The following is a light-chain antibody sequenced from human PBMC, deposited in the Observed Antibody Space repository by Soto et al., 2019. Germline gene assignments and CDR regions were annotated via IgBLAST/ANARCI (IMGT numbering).Light chain of an antibody. V-gene: IGKV1-8*01. J-gene: IGKJ2*01. Sequence: AIRMTQSPSSFSASTGDRVTITCRTSQGISSYLAWYQQKPGKAPKLLIYAASTLQSGVPSSFSGSGSGTDFTLTISCLQSEDFATYFCQQYYSYLTFGQGTKLEIK. CDR3: QQYYSYLT. CDR2: AAS. CDR1: QGISSY.